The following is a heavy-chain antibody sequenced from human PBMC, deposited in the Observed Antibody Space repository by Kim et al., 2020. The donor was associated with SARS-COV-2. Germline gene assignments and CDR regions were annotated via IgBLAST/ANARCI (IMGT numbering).Heavy chain of an antibody. Sequence: SETLSLTCTVSGASICSSTYYWGWGWIRQPPGKGLEWIGSIYYNGNNYYNPSLKSRVTISVDTSKNQFSLKLSSVTAADTAVYYCARYCSSTSCRYFDY. J-gene: IGHJ4*03. CDR3: ARYCSSTSCRYFDY. CDR2: IYYNGNN. D-gene: IGHD2-2*01. CDR1: GASICSSTYY. V-gene: IGHV4-39*07.